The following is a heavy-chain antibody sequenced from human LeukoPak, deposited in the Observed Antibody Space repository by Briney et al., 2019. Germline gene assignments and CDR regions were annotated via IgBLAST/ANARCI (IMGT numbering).Heavy chain of an antibody. CDR2: ISYDGSNE. CDR3: ASSGGV. V-gene: IGHV3-30*04. Sequence: GGSLRLSCAASGFTFSSYVMHWVRQAPGKGLEWVAIISYDGSNEYYADSVKGRFTISRDNSKNTLYLQMNSLRAADTAVYYCASSGGVWGKGTTVTVSS. D-gene: IGHD3-10*01. J-gene: IGHJ6*04. CDR1: GFTFSSYV.